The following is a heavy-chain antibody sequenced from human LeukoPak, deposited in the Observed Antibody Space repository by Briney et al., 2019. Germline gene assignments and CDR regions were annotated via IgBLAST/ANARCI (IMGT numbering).Heavy chain of an antibody. CDR1: GASISSYY. J-gene: IGHJ3*02. D-gene: IGHD2-21*02. CDR2: IYYSGST. Sequence: PSETLSLICTVSGASISSYYWSWIRQTPGKGLEWIGYIYYSGSTKYNPSVKSRVTISVDTSKNHVSLKLSFVTAADTAVYYCARHQVTTSGFDIWGQGTLFTVSS. V-gene: IGHV4-59*08. CDR3: ARHQVTTSGFDI.